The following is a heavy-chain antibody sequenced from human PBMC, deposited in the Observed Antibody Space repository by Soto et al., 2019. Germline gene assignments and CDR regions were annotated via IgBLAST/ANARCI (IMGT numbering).Heavy chain of an antibody. CDR2: ISTTSFTI. V-gene: IGHV3-48*02. Sequence: SRCETDWVRQAPGKAPEWIAHISTTSFTIYYADSVKGRFTISRDNVRNSLYLEMKSLRDEDTAVYYCARDRCFDGSCYSASDFWGQGIQVTVSS. D-gene: IGHD2-15*01. CDR1: SRCE. CDR3: ARDRCFDGSCYSASDF. J-gene: IGHJ4*02.